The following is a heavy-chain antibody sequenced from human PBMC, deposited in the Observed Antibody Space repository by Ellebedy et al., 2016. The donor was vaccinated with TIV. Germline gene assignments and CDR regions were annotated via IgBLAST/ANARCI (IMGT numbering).Heavy chain of an antibody. CDR3: ARNRAGHRFGPFDH. J-gene: IGHJ4*02. V-gene: IGHV4-59*01. CDR1: GDSISGYY. CDR2: IYYSGST. D-gene: IGHD3-16*01. Sequence: MPSETLSLTCTVSGDSISGYYWSWIRQPPGKGLEWLGYIYYSGSTNYNPSLQSRVTTSIDTSKSQLSLRVRSVSAADMAVYYCARNRAGHRFGPFDHWGQGTLVTVSS.